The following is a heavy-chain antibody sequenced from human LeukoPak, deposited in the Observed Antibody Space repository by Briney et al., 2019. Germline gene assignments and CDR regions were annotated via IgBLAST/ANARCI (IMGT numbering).Heavy chain of an antibody. J-gene: IGHJ3*01. CDR2: IKSKADGGTT. D-gene: IGHD6-13*01. CDR1: GFTFNNAW. CDR3: TRVSYSSSWYDTFDV. Sequence: GGSLRLSCAASGFTFNNAWMSWVRQAPGKGLEWVGRIKSKADGGTTDYAAPVKGRFTISRDDSRNTLYLQMNSLKTEDTAVYYCTRVSYSSSWYDTFDVWGQGTMVTVYS. V-gene: IGHV3-15*01.